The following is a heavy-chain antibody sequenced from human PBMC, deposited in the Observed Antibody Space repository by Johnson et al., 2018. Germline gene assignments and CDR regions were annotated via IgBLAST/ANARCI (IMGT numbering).Heavy chain of an antibody. CDR2: IYYRGST. V-gene: IGHV4-59*01. Sequence: QVQLQESGPGLVKXSETXSLXCTVSGGSISTYYWNWIRQPPGKGLEWIGYIYYRGSTNYNPSLKSLVTIPVDTSKNQFSRKLSSVTAADTAVYYCARSRSPHIAVAEVWGKGTTVTVSS. CDR1: GGSISTYY. J-gene: IGHJ6*04. D-gene: IGHD6-19*01. CDR3: ARSRSPHIAVAEV.